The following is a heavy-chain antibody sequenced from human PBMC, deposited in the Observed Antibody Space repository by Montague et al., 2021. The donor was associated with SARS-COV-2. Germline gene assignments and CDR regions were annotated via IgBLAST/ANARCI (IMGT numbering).Heavy chain of an antibody. CDR3: GSQGGYYRDY. CDR1: GASIRSNYW. D-gene: IGHD3-22*01. Sequence: SETLSLTCAVSGASIRSNYWWSWVRQPPGKGLEWIAEIHHGGGTHSNPSLGGRVTISVDTSKNQFSLNVNSVTAADTAVYYCGSQGGYYRDYWSQGILVTVSS. V-gene: IGHV4-4*02. CDR2: IHHGGGT. J-gene: IGHJ4*02.